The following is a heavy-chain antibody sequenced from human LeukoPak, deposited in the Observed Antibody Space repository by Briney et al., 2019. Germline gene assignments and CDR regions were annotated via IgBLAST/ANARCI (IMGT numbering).Heavy chain of an antibody. J-gene: IGHJ4*02. D-gene: IGHD1-1*01. CDR2: ITTSSAYI. V-gene: IGHV3-21*01. CDR1: GFTFSTYN. Sequence: GGSLRLSCAASGFTFSTYNMNWVRQAPGKGLEWVSAITTSSAYIYYADSVRGRFTISRDNAKNSLYLQMNSLRAEDTAVYYCARDAIQLNWRSPFDYWGQGTLVTVPS. CDR3: ARDAIQLNWRSPFDY.